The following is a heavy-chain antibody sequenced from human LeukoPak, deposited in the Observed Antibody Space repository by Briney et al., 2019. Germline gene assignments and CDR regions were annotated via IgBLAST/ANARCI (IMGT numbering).Heavy chain of an antibody. CDR1: GGSFSGYY. Sequence: PETLSLTCAVYGGSFSGYYWSWIRQPPGKGLEWIGEINDSGSTNYNPSLKSRVTISVDTSKNQFSLKLSSVTAADTAVYYCARATNDCSSTSCSLYYFDYWGQGTLVTVSS. CDR3: ARATNDCSSTSCSLYYFDY. V-gene: IGHV4-34*01. CDR2: INDSGST. J-gene: IGHJ4*02. D-gene: IGHD2-2*01.